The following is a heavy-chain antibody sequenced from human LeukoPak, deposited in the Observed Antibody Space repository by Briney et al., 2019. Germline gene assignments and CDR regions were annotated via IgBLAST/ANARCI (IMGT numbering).Heavy chain of an antibody. J-gene: IGHJ4*02. V-gene: IGHV3-53*01. Sequence: PGGSLRLSCAASGFTVSSSYMTWVRQAPGKGLERVSVLYSAGSTYYADSVKGRFTISRDNSKNTLYLQMNSLRAEDTAVYYCARGGASGWYDYRGQGILVTVSS. CDR2: LYSAGST. D-gene: IGHD6-19*01. CDR1: GFTVSSSY. CDR3: ARGGASGWYDY.